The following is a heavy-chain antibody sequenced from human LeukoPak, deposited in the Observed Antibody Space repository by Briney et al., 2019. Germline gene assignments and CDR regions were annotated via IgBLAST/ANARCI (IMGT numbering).Heavy chain of an antibody. CDR3: ASSRAHYYDSSGYSY. Sequence: PGGSLRLSCAASGFTVSSNYMSWVRQAPGKGLEWVSVIYSGGSTYYADSVKGRFTISRDNSKNTLYLQMNSLRAEDTAVYYCASSRAHYYDSSGYSYWGQGTLVTVSS. V-gene: IGHV3-66*01. CDR2: IYSGGST. D-gene: IGHD3-22*01. CDR1: GFTVSSNY. J-gene: IGHJ4*02.